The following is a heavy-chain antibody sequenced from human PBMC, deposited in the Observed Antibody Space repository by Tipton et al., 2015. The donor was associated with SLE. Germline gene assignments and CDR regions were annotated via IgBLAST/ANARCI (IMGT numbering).Heavy chain of an antibody. CDR1: GGSISSSSYY. V-gene: IGHV4-39*07. CDR2: IYYSGST. CDR3: ASAGDGYKYAFDI. Sequence: TLSLTCTVSGGSISSSSYYWGWIRQPPGKGLEWIGSIYYSGSTNYNPSLKSRVTISVDKSKNQFSLKLSSVTAADTAVYYCASAGDGYKYAFDIWGQGTMVTVSS. J-gene: IGHJ3*02. D-gene: IGHD5-24*01.